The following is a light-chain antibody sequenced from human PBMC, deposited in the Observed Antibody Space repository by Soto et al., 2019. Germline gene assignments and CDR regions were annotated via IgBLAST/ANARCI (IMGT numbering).Light chain of an antibody. CDR3: NSYTTSNTFV. J-gene: IGLJ1*01. CDR2: EVI. CDR1: SRDIGAHNF. V-gene: IGLV2-14*03. Sequence: QSVLTQPASVSGSPGHAITVSCGGTSRDIGAHNFVSWYQQHPGKAPKLIIYEVINRPSGVSDRFSGSKSGNTASLTISGLQSEEEADYYCNSYTTSNTFVFGSGTKVTVL.